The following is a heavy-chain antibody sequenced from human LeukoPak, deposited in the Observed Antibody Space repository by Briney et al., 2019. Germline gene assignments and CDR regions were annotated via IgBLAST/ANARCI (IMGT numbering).Heavy chain of an antibody. Sequence: PGGSLRLSCAASGFTFSSYSMNWVRQAPGKGLEWVSSISSSSYIYYADSVKGRFTISRDNAKNSLYLQMNSLRAEDTAVYYCFGLDDLQRWAFDIWGQGTMVTVSS. V-gene: IGHV3-21*01. D-gene: IGHD3/OR15-3a*01. CDR1: GFTFSSYS. J-gene: IGHJ3*02. CDR3: FGLDDLQRWAFDI. CDR2: ISSSSYI.